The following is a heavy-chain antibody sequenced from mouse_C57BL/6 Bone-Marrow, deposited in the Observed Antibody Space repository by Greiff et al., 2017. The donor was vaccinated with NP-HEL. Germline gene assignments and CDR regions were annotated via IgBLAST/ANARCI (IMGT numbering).Heavy chain of an antibody. CDR2: ISYDGSS. CDR3: ARAYGNYLDY. CDR1: GYSITSGYY. V-gene: IGHV3-6*01. Sequence: EVKLMESGPGLVKPSQSLSLTCSVTGYSITSGYYWNWIRRFPGNKLEWVGSISYDGSSNYSPSLKNRISITRDTSKNQFFLKLNSVTAEDTATYYCARAYGNYLDYWGQGTTLTVSS. J-gene: IGHJ2*01. D-gene: IGHD2-10*02.